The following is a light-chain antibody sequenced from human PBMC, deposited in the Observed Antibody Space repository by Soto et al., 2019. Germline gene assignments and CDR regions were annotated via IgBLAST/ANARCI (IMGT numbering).Light chain of an antibody. CDR3: ATWDDSLNGL. J-gene: IGLJ2*01. CDR1: SSNIGSYT. CDR2: SSN. Sequence: QSVLTQPPSVSGTPRQRVTISCSGSSSNIGSYTVNWYQQFPGTAPKLLIYSSNQRPSGVPDRFSGSKSGTSASLAISGLQSEDEADYYCATWDDSLNGLFGGGTKLTVL. V-gene: IGLV1-44*01.